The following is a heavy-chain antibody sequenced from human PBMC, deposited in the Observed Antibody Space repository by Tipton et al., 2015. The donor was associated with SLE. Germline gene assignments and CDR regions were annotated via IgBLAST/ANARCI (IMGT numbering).Heavy chain of an antibody. V-gene: IGHV4-61*09. CDR1: GGSISSGSYY. CDR2: IYTSGST. CDR3: ARTLGAIAHTVYDAFDI. J-gene: IGHJ3*02. Sequence: TLSLTCTVSGGSISSGSYYWSWIRQPAGKGLEWIGHIYTSGSTDYNPSLKSRVTMSVDMSKNQFSLRLTSVTAADTAVYYCARTLGAIAHTVYDAFDIWGQGKMVTVSS. D-gene: IGHD1-26*01.